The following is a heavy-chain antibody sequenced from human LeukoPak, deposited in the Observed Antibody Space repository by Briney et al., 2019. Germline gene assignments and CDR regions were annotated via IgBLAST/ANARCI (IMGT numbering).Heavy chain of an antibody. CDR3: ARDFPATRVLRYFDWSKGESGFDY. CDR2: IYYSGST. J-gene: IGHJ4*02. Sequence: SETLSLTCTVSGGSISSSSYYWGWIRQPPGKGLEWIGSIYYSGSTYYNPSLKSRVTISVDTSKNQFSLKLSSVTAADTAVYYCARDFPATRVLRYFDWSKGESGFDYWGQGTLVTVSS. CDR1: GGSISSSSYY. V-gene: IGHV4-39*07. D-gene: IGHD3-9*01.